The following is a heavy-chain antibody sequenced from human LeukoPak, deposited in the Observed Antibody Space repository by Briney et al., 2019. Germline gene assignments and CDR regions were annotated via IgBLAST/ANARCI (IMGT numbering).Heavy chain of an antibody. D-gene: IGHD2-21*02. Sequence: GGSLRLSCAASGFTFSSYAMSWVRKAPGKGMEWVSAISGSGGSTYYADSVKGRFTISRDNSKNTLYLQMNSLRAEDTAVYYCARDPSYCGGDCYYYYGMDVWGQGTTVTVSS. CDR1: GFTFSSYA. CDR2: ISGSGGST. V-gene: IGHV3-23*01. J-gene: IGHJ6*02. CDR3: ARDPSYCGGDCYYYYGMDV.